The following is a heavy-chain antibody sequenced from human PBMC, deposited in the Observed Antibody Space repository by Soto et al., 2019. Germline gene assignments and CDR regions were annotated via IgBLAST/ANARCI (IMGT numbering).Heavy chain of an antibody. CDR3: ARGEIPRFLEWLSPNGMDV. D-gene: IGHD3-3*01. V-gene: IGHV1-8*01. CDR2: MNPNSGNT. CDR1: GYTFTSYD. J-gene: IGHJ6*02. Sequence: QVQLVQSGAEVKKPGASVKVSCKASGYTFTSYDINWVRQATGQGLEWMGWMNPNSGNTGYAQKFQGGVTMTRNTSISTAYMELSSLRSEDTAVYYCARGEIPRFLEWLSPNGMDVWGQGTTVTVSS.